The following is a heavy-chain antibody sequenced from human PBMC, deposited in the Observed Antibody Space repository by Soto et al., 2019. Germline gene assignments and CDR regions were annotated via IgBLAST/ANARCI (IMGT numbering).Heavy chain of an antibody. CDR3: AKVAGGLGYFDL. J-gene: IGHJ2*01. CDR2: ISATGGNI. V-gene: IGHV3-23*01. CDR1: GFTFSDYA. Sequence: ESGGGLARPGGSLRLSCVASGFTFSDYAMTWVRQAPGKGLEWVATISATGGNIEYTDSLKGRLTISRDNSKNTLYLQLNGLTSDDTAVHYCAKVAGGLGYFDLWGRGTLVTVSS. D-gene: IGHD3-16*01.